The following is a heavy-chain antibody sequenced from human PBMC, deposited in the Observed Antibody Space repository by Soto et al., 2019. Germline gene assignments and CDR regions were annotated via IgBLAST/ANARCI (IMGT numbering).Heavy chain of an antibody. CDR1: GFTFSSYW. V-gene: IGHV3-74*01. CDR2: INSDGSNT. J-gene: IGHJ4*02. Sequence: EVQLVESGGGLVQPGGSLRLSCAASGFTFSSYWMHWVRQAPGKGLVWVSRINSDGSNTGYADSVKGRFTISRDNAKNTLYLQMNGVRAEDTAVYYCAKQFDYWGQGTLVTVSS. CDR3: AKQFDY.